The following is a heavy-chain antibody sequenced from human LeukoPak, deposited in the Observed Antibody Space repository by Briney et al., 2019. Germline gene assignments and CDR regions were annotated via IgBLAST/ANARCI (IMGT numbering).Heavy chain of an antibody. CDR2: IYTSGST. CDR1: GGSISSYY. CDR3: ASATVAEPYYDSSGYYYHPGYFDY. D-gene: IGHD3-22*01. V-gene: IGHV4-4*07. J-gene: IGHJ4*02. Sequence: SETLSLTCSVSGGSISSYYWSWIRQPAGKGLEWIGRIYTSGSTNYNPSLKSRVTMSVDTSKNQFSLKLSSVTAADTAVYYCASATVAEPYYDSSGYYYHPGYFDYWGQGTLVTVSS.